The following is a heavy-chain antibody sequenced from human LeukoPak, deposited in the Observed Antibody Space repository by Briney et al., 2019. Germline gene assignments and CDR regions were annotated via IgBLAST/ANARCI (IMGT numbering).Heavy chain of an antibody. CDR2: ISYDGSNK. CDR3: ARASVGATRRYYYYYMDV. V-gene: IGHV3-30*04. CDR1: GFTFSSYA. Sequence: HPGRSLRLSCAASGFTFSSYAMHWVRQAPGKGLEWVAVISYDGSNKYYADSVKGRFTISRDNSKNTLYLQMNSLRAEDTAVYYCARASVGATRRYYYYYMDVWGKGTTVTVSS. D-gene: IGHD1-26*01. J-gene: IGHJ6*03.